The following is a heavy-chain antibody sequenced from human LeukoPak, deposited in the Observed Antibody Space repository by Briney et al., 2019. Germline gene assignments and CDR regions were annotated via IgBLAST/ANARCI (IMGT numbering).Heavy chain of an antibody. CDR1: GGSFSGYY. Sequence: PSETLSLTCAVYGGSFSGYYWSWIRQPPGKGLEWIGEINHSGSTNYNPSLKSRVTISVDTSKNQFSLKLSSVTAADTAVYYCAREVTMVRGVRWFDPWGQGTLVTVSS. D-gene: IGHD3-10*01. V-gene: IGHV4-34*01. J-gene: IGHJ5*02. CDR3: AREVTMVRGVRWFDP. CDR2: INHSGST.